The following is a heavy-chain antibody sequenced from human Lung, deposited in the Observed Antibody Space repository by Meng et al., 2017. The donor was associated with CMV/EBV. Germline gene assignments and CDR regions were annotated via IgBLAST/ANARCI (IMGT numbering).Heavy chain of an antibody. D-gene: IGHD4-17*01. CDR3: ARVRSRDYGDFYAHFDY. J-gene: IGHJ4*02. Sequence: TLSSYAISWVREAPGQGLEWMGGIIPSFGTANYTPPFHGPFTIPTDESTSTAYMELSSLRSEDTAVYYCARVRSRDYGDFYAHFDYWGQGTLVTVSS. V-gene: IGHV1-69*05. CDR1: TLSSYA. CDR2: IIPSFGTA.